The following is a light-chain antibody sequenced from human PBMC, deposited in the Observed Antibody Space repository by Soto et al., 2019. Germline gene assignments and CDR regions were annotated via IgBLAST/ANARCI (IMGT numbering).Light chain of an antibody. Sequence: EIVMTQSPATLSVSPGERATLSCRASQSVGRNLAWYQQKPGQAPRLLISGASTRATDIPARFSGSGSGTGFTLTISSLQSEDFAVYFCQQYNYWPPLTLGGGTKVDIK. V-gene: IGKV3-15*01. CDR1: QSVGRN. CDR2: GAS. J-gene: IGKJ4*01. CDR3: QQYNYWPPLT.